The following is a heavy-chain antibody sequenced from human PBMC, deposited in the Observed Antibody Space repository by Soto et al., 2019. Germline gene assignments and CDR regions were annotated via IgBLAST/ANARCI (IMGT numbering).Heavy chain of an antibody. J-gene: IGHJ3*02. CDR2: IKQDGSEK. Sequence: GESLKISCAASGFTFSSYWMSWVRQAPGKGLEWVANIKQDGSEKYYVDSVKGRFTISRDNAKNSLYLQMNSLRAEDTAVYSCARDRGLGIGAFDIWGQGTMVTVSS. D-gene: IGHD7-27*01. CDR1: GFTFSSYW. V-gene: IGHV3-7*03. CDR3: ARDRGLGIGAFDI.